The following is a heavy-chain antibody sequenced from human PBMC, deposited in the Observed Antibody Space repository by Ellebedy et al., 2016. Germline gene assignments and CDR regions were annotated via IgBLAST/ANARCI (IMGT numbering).Heavy chain of an antibody. CDR2: IIPIFGTA. CDR3: ARNYCSSTSCYRSRYYYYYMDV. V-gene: IGHV1-69*13. D-gene: IGHD2-2*02. J-gene: IGHJ6*03. Sequence: SVKVSCXASGGTFSSYAISWVRQAPGQGLEWMGGIIPIFGTANYAQKFQGRVTITADESTSTAYMELSSLRSEDTAVYYCARNYCSSTSCYRSRYYYYYMDVWGKGTTVTVSS. CDR1: GGTFSSYA.